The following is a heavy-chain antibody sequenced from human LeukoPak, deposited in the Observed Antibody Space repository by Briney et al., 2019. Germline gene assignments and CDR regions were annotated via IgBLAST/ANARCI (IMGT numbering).Heavy chain of an antibody. CDR2: VSFSGIT. V-gene: IGHV4-59*01. CDR3: ASYSYDTSGYYYAFGY. D-gene: IGHD3-22*01. CDR1: GVSISSYY. J-gene: IGHJ4*02. Sequence: SETLSLTCTLTGVSISSYYWRWIRQPPGRGLECLGYVSFSGITDLNPSLKSRVTMSRDTSKNQFSLRLLSVTAADTAVYFCASYSYDTSGYYYAFGYWGQGLLVTVSS.